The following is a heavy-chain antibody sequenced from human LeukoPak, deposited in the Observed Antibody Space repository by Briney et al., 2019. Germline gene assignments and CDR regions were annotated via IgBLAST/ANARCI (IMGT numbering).Heavy chain of an antibody. CDR1: GFTFSTYA. Sequence: GGSLRLSCAASGFTFSTYAMSWVRQAPGKGLEWVSAIGGSGGSTYYADSVKGRFTISRDNSKNTLYLQMNSLRAEDTALYYCITPDKPLGYCSGGSCSLGCSWGKGTTVTISS. J-gene: IGHJ6*04. CDR2: IGGSGGST. CDR3: ITPDKPLGYCSGGSCSLGCS. V-gene: IGHV3-23*01. D-gene: IGHD2-15*01.